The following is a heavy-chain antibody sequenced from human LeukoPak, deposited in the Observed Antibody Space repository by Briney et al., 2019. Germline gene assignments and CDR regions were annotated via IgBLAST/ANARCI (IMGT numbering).Heavy chain of an antibody. V-gene: IGHV3-23*01. CDR2: ISGAGSRT. Sequence: QSGGSLRLSCAASGFTFDNYVMNWVRQAPGKGLEWVSSISGAGSRTYYADSVEGRFTISRDNSKNTLSLQMNSLRAEDTAVYYCAKDRGAYDAFDHWGQGTLVTVSS. J-gene: IGHJ4*02. CDR1: GFTFDNYV. D-gene: IGHD3-22*01. CDR3: AKDRGAYDAFDH.